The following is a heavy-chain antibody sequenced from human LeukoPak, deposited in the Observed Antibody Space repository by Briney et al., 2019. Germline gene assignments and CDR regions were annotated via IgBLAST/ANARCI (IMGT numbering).Heavy chain of an antibody. CDR1: GGSISSGAYY. D-gene: IGHD3-10*01. Sequence: SETLSLTCTVSGGSISSGAYYWSWIRQHPGKGLEWIGYSGSTFYNPSLKSRVSISVDTSKNQFSLKLSAVTAADTAVYYCARARSLWVGESEGSWGQGTLVTVSS. J-gene: IGHJ5*02. V-gene: IGHV4-31*03. CDR2: SGST. CDR3: ARARSLWVGESEGS.